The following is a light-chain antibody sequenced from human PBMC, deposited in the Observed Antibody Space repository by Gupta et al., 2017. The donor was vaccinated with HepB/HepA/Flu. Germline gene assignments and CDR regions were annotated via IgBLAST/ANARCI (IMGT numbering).Light chain of an antibody. CDR2: DVT. V-gene: IGLV2-14*03. CDR3: SSYASSQIRL. Sequence: ALPQPASVSLSPGQSITIPCTGTSSDICAYYYVSWDQQHTATDLTLINYDVTTRPAGFSSCFSGSKSADTASLTSSEPQDEDEDDYYCSSYASSQIRLFGGGTKLTVL. J-gene: IGLJ2*01. CDR1: SSDICAYYY.